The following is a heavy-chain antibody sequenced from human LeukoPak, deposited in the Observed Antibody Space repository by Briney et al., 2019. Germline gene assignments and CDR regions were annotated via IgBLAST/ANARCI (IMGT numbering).Heavy chain of an antibody. CDR2: ISGSGGST. CDR1: GFTFSSYA. Sequence: GGSLRLSCAASGFTFSSYAMSWVRQAPGKGLEWVSAISGSGGSTYYADSVKGRFTISRDNAKNSLYLQMNSLRAEDTALYYCAKDIMGSSWYEVGYYYYYGMDVWGQGTTVTVSS. V-gene: IGHV3-23*01. CDR3: AKDIMGSSWYEVGYYYYYGMDV. J-gene: IGHJ6*02. D-gene: IGHD6-13*01.